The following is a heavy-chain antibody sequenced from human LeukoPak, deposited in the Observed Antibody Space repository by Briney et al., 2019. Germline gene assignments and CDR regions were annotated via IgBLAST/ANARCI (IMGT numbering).Heavy chain of an antibody. J-gene: IGHJ4*02. Sequence: GGSLRLSCAASGFTFTSNAMSWVRQAPGKGLEWASAISGRTGATYYADSEKGRFTISRDNSKSTLYLQMDSLRAEDTAVYYCAKFGNSGCHLIDYWGQGTLVTVSS. D-gene: IGHD6-19*01. V-gene: IGHV3-23*01. CDR1: GFTFTSNA. CDR2: ISGRTGAT. CDR3: AKFGNSGCHLIDY.